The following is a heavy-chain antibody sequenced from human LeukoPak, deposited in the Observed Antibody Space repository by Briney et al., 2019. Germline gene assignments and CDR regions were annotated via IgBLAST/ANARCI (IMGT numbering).Heavy chain of an antibody. CDR2: INWNGGST. D-gene: IGHD2-8*01. CDR3: ARSGVGYCTNGVCFVDY. J-gene: IGHJ4*02. CDR1: GLTFSNYW. V-gene: IGHV3-20*04. Sequence: GGSLRLSCAASGLTFSNYWMSWVRQAPGKGLEWVSGINWNGGSTGYADSVKGRFTISRDNAKNSLYLQMNSLRAEDTALYYCARSGVGYCTNGVCFVDYWGQGTLVTVSS.